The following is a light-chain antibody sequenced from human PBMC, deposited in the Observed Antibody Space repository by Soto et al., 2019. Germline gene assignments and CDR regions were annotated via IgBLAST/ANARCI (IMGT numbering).Light chain of an antibody. CDR3: CSYAGSSTYV. CDR2: EGT. CDR1: NSDVGSYNL. V-gene: IGLV2-23*01. Sequence: QSLLSAPGSVSVSPGPSVTISCTGTNSDVGSYNLVSWYQQHPGKVPKLMIYEGTKRPSGVSDRFSGSKSGNTAYLTISGLQAEDEADYYCCSYAGSSTYVFGTGTKVTVL. J-gene: IGLJ1*01.